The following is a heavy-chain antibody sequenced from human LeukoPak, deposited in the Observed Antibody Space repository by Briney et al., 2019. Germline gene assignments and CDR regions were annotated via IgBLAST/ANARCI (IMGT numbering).Heavy chain of an antibody. V-gene: IGHV3-21*01. CDR2: ISSSSSYI. CDR1: GFTFSSYS. CDR3: ARDDLVGYSSGWYVPTAGYYMDV. Sequence: GGSLRLSCAASGFTFSSYSMNWVRQAPGKGLEWVSSISSSSSYIKYADSVKGRFTISRDNAKNSLYLQMNSLRAEDTAVYYCARDDLVGYSSGWYVPTAGYYMDVWGKGTTVTVSS. J-gene: IGHJ6*03. D-gene: IGHD6-19*01.